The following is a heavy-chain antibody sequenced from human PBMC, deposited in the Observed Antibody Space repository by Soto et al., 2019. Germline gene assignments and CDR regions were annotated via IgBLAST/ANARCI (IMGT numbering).Heavy chain of an antibody. CDR2: IYSSGTT. Sequence: PSETLSLTCTVSGGSISSGDYYWSWIRQPPGKGLEWIGYIYSSGTTYYNPSLKSRLTMSLDTSQNQFSLKLNSVTAADTAVYFCARVPSPFDFHYAMDVWGQGTTVTVSS. D-gene: IGHD3-16*01. CDR3: ARVPSPFDFHYAMDV. V-gene: IGHV4-30-4*02. CDR1: GGSISSGDYY. J-gene: IGHJ6*02.